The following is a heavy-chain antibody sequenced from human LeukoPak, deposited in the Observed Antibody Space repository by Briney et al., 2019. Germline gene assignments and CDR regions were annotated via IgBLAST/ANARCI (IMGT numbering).Heavy chain of an antibody. CDR2: INPNSGGT. V-gene: IGHV1-2*02. CDR1: GYTFTGYY. J-gene: IGHJ5*02. D-gene: IGHD6-6*01. CDR3: ASSSHADRRNWFDP. Sequence: ASVNVSCTASGYTFTGYYMHWVRQAPGQGLEWMGWINPNSGGTNYAQKFQGRVTMPRDTSISTAYMELSRLRSDDTAVYYCASSSHADRRNWFDPWGQGTLVTVSS.